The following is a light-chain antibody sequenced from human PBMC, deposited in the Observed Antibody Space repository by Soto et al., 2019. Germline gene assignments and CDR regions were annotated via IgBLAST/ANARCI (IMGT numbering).Light chain of an antibody. CDR1: QSFISF. Sequence: EVVLTQSPDTLSLSPGERATLSCRASQSFISFLAWYQHKPGQAPRLLIYDASNRATGIPARFSGSGSGTDFTLTISRLEPEDFAVYYCQQYGSSGTFGQGTRLEIK. CDR3: QQYGSSGT. J-gene: IGKJ5*01. CDR2: DAS. V-gene: IGKV3-20*01.